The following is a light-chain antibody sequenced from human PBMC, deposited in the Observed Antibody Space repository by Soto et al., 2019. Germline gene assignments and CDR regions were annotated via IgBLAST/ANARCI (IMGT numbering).Light chain of an antibody. J-gene: IGKJ5*01. CDR2: AAS. CDR1: QGISSY. V-gene: IGKV1-27*01. Sequence: IGMGKCAYFFSRPTEDRNTITFRTSQGISSYLAWYQQKPGKPPNLLIYAASTLQSGVPSRFSGSGSGTDLTLTISSLQAGDGVRDCSPNQESVLIRFGE. CDR3: PNQESVLIR.